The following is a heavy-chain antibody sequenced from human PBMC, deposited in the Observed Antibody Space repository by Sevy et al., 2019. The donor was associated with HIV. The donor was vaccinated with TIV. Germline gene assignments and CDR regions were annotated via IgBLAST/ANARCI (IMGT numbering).Heavy chain of an antibody. CDR1: GFSCSSLW. V-gene: IGHV3-7*01. CDR2: IKEDGSEK. CDR3: AREGQWSHPGDY. J-gene: IGHJ4*02. Sequence: GGSLRLSCAASGFSCSSLWMSWVRQSPGKGLEWVANIKEDGSEKYYVDSVKGRFTISRDNAKNSLYLQMNSLRAEDTAVYYCAREGQWSHPGDYWGQGTLVTVSS. D-gene: IGHD2-15*01.